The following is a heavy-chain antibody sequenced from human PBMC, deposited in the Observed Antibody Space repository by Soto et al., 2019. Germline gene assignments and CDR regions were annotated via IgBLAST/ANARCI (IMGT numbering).Heavy chain of an antibody. Sequence: QITLKESGPTLVKPTQTLTLTCTFSGFSLSTSGVGVGWIRQPPGKALEWLALTYWDDDKRYSPSLKSRLTITKDTSKNQVVLTMTNMDPVDTATYYCAHRRARVEWLESNWFDPWGQGTLVTVSS. V-gene: IGHV2-5*02. CDR1: GFSLSTSGVG. CDR3: AHRRARVEWLESNWFDP. CDR2: TYWDDDK. J-gene: IGHJ5*02. D-gene: IGHD3-3*01.